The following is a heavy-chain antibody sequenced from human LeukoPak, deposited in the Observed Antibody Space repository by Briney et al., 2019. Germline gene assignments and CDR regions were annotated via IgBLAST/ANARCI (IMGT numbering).Heavy chain of an antibody. CDR1: GFTFSSYG. D-gene: IGHD2-2*01. Sequence: GRSLRLSCAASGFTFSSYGMHWVRQAPGKGLEWVAVISYDGSNKYYADSVKGRFTISRDNSKNTVYLQMNSLRAEDTAVYYCARDLAISTSCFDYWGQGTLVTVSS. V-gene: IGHV3-30*03. CDR2: ISYDGSNK. J-gene: IGHJ4*02. CDR3: ARDLAISTSCFDY.